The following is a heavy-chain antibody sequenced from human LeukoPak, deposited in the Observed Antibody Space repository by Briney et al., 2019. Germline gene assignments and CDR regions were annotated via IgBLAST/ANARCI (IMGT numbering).Heavy chain of an antibody. CDR3: ARVALGRRWLPSSYYYGMDV. CDR2: INPSGGST. Sequence: ASVKVSCKASGYTFTSYYMHWVRQAPGQGLEWMGIINPSGGSTSYAQKFQGRVTMTRDTSTSTVYMELSSLRSEGTAVYYCARVALGRRWLPSSYYYGMDVWGQGTTVTVSS. V-gene: IGHV1-46*01. D-gene: IGHD5-24*01. CDR1: GYTFTSYY. J-gene: IGHJ6*02.